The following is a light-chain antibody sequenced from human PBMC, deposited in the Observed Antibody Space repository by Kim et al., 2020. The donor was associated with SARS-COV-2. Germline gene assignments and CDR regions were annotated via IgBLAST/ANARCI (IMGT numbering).Light chain of an antibody. CDR3: SSYTSSSTRV. J-gene: IGLJ3*02. V-gene: IGLV2-14*03. Sequence: GQSITISCTGTRSDVGGYNYVSWYQQHPGKAPKLMIYDVSHRPSGVSNRFSGSKSGNTASLTISGLQAEDGADYYCSSYTSSSTRVFGGGTQLTVL. CDR2: DVS. CDR1: RSDVGGYNY.